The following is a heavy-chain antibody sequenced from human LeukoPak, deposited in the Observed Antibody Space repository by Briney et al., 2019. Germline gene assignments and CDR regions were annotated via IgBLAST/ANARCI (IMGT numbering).Heavy chain of an antibody. CDR1: GFTFSAHW. V-gene: IGHV3-7*01. D-gene: IGHD2-21*01. CDR3: ARDLYSQY. J-gene: IGHJ4*02. Sequence: PGGSLRLSCAASGFTFSAHWMSWVRQAPGKGLEWVANIKEDGSEKSYVDSVKGRFTISRDIAKNSLYLQMNSLRAEDTAVYYCARDLYSQYWGQGTLVTVSS. CDR2: IKEDGSEK.